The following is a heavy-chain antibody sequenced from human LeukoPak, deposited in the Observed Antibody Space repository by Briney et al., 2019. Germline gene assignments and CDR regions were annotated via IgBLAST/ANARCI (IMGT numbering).Heavy chain of an antibody. V-gene: IGHV3-23*01. D-gene: IGHD3-22*01. CDR3: AKALGVTMIVVVLDAFDI. Sequence: GGSLRLSCAASGFTVSSNYMSWVRQAPGKGLEWVSAISGSGGSTYYADSVKGRFTISRDNSKNTLYLQMNSLRAEDTAVYYCAKALGVTMIVVVLDAFDIWGQGTMVTVSS. CDR2: ISGSGGST. J-gene: IGHJ3*02. CDR1: GFTVSSNY.